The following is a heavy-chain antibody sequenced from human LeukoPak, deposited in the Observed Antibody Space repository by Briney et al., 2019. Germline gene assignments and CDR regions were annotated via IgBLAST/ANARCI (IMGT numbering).Heavy chain of an antibody. CDR2: IKSKTDGGTT. CDR3: AKVGITMVRGVTRGYYMDV. D-gene: IGHD3-10*01. Sequence: GGSLRLSCAASGFTFSNAWMSWVRQAPGKGLEWVGRIKSKTDGGTTDYAAPVKGRFTISRDDSKNTLYLQMNSLRAEDTAVYYCAKVGITMVRGVTRGYYMDVWGKGTTVTISS. V-gene: IGHV3-15*01. CDR1: GFTFSNAW. J-gene: IGHJ6*03.